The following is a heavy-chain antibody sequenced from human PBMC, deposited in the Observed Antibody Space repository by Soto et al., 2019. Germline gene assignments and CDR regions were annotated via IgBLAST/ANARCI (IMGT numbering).Heavy chain of an antibody. CDR2: TNHSGST. J-gene: IGHJ4*02. Sequence: SETLSLTCAVYGGSFSGYYWSWIRQPPGKGLEWIGETNHSGSTNYNPSLKSRVTISVDTSKNQFSLKLSSVTAADTAVYYCARGPYYDFWSGPDYWGQGTLVTVSS. CDR1: GGSFSGYY. V-gene: IGHV4-34*01. D-gene: IGHD3-3*01. CDR3: ARGPYYDFWSGPDY.